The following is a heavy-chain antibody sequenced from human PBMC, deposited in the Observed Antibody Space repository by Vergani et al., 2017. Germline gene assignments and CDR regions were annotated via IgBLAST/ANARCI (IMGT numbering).Heavy chain of an antibody. CDR2: ISSSGSTI. CDR3: ARGGDFWSGIKYFQH. J-gene: IGHJ1*01. CDR1: GFTFSSYT. D-gene: IGHD3-3*01. Sequence: EVQLVESGGGLVQPGGSLRLSCAASGFTFSSYTMNWVRQAPGKGLEWVSYISSSGSTIYYADSVKGRFTISRDNAKNSLYLQMNSLRAEDTAVYYCARGGDFWSGIKYFQHWGQGTLVTVSS. V-gene: IGHV3-48*04.